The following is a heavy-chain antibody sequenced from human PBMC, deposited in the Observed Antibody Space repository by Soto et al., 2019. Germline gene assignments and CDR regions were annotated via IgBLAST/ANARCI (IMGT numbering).Heavy chain of an antibody. CDR3: ARPGIDKSGYFSTHNYGMDL. CDR1: GFTFRTYP. CDR2: ILYDGSTE. Sequence: QVQLVESGGGVVQPGRSLRLSCSASGFTFRTYPMLWVRQAPGKGLEWVAVILYDGSTEYYADSVKGRFTISRANSENTVFLQMNSLRPEATAVYYCARPGIDKSGYFSTHNYGMDLWGPGTTVTVSS. V-gene: IGHV3-30-3*01. D-gene: IGHD3-3*01. J-gene: IGHJ6*02.